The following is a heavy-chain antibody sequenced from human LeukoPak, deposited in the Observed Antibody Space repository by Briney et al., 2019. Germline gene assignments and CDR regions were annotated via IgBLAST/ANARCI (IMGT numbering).Heavy chain of an antibody. J-gene: IGHJ4*02. D-gene: IGHD6-13*01. CDR2: ISSSSSYI. Sequence: PGGSLRLSCAASGFTFSSYSMNWVRQAPGKGLEWVSSISSSSSYIYYADSVKGRFTISRDNAKNSLYLQMNSLRAEDTAVYYCARGHRSSWDIHRYYFDYWGQGTLVTVSS. CDR1: GFTFSSYS. V-gene: IGHV3-21*01. CDR3: ARGHRSSWDIHRYYFDY.